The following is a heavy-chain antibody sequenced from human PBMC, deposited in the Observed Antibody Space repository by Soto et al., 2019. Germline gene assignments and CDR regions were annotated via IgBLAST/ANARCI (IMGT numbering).Heavy chain of an antibody. CDR1: GFTFSNYG. CDR2: INAPGETK. CDR3: ARDPEGINDFDY. V-gene: IGHV3-48*04. Sequence: VQLVESGGGLVQPGGSLRLSCAASGFTFSNYGMNWARQAPGRGLEWVTHINAPGETKSYSDSVKGRFTISKDDAKNSLYLQMNSLTADDTAIYYCARDPEGINDFDYWGKGTLVTVSS. D-gene: IGHD2-21*01. J-gene: IGHJ4*02.